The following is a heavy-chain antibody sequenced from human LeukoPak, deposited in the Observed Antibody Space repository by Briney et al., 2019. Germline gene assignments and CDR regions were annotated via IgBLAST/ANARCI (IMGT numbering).Heavy chain of an antibody. CDR3: VKDSGYYYDILTGPRNWFDP. V-gene: IGHV3-74*03. CDR2: ISPDGSTT. J-gene: IGHJ5*02. Sequence: GGSLRLSCAASGFTFSRYWMHWVRQAPGKGLMWVSRISPDGSTTLYADSVKGRFTISRDNSKNTLFLQMSRLRAEDTAVYYCVKDSGYYYDILTGPRNWFDPWGQGALVTVSS. D-gene: IGHD3-9*01. CDR1: GFTFSRYW.